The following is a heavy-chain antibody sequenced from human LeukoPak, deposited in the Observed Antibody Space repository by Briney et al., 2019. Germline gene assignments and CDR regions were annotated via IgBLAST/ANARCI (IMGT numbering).Heavy chain of an antibody. CDR1: GFTFSNYG. V-gene: IGHV3-7*01. Sequence: GGSLRLPCAASGFTFSNYGMHWVRQAPGKGLEWLANIKQDGSEKYYVDSVKGRSTISRDNAKNSLYLQMNSLRAEDTAVYYCARPISRLYSYFDYWGQGTLVTVSS. J-gene: IGHJ4*02. D-gene: IGHD2-8*01. CDR2: IKQDGSEK. CDR3: ARPISRLYSYFDY.